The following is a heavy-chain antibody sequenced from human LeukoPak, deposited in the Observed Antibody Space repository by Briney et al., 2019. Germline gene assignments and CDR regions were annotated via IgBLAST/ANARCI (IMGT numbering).Heavy chain of an antibody. CDR3: TRDGSRGYDMDV. CDR1: GFTLRSYS. D-gene: IGHD5-12*01. CDR2: IGSGNNI. J-gene: IGHJ6*02. V-gene: IGHV3-48*01. Sequence: GGSLRLSCAASGFTLRSYSMNWVRQAPGKGLEWLSYIGSGNNIYYADSVKGRFTISRDNAKNALYLQMNSLTVEDTALCYCTRDGSRGYDMDVWGQGTTVSVSS.